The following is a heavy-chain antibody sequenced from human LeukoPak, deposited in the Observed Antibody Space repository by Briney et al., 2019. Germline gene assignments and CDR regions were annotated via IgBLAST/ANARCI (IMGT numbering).Heavy chain of an antibody. CDR3: ARTTIFGVAGGDY. Sequence: ASVKVSCKASGYTFTSYDINWVRQATGQGLEWMGWMNPNSVNTGYAQKFQGRVTITRNTSISTAYMELSSLRSEDTAVYYCARTTIFGVAGGDYWGQGTLVSVSS. J-gene: IGHJ4*02. D-gene: IGHD3-3*01. CDR1: GYTFTSYD. CDR2: MNPNSVNT. V-gene: IGHV1-8*03.